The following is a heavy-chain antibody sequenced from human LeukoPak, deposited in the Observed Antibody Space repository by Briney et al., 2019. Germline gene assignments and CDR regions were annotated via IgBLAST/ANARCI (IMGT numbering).Heavy chain of an antibody. Sequence: GGSLRPSCVASGFTFSSYEMNWVRQAPGKGLEWVSYISKSDSTIYYADSVKGRFTISRDNSKNTLYLQMNSLRAEDTAVYYCAKDHMYLYWYFDLWGRGTLVTVSS. CDR3: AKDHMYLYWYFDL. V-gene: IGHV3-48*03. CDR2: ISKSDSTI. CDR1: GFTFSSYE. D-gene: IGHD2-2*01. J-gene: IGHJ2*01.